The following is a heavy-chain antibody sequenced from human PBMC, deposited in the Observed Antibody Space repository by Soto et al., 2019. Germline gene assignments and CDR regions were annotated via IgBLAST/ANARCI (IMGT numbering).Heavy chain of an antibody. CDR1: GDSVSSGGYY. J-gene: IGHJ6*02. Sequence: QVQVQESGPGLVKPSQTLSLTCNVSGDSVSSGGYYWSWIRQHPGKGLEWIGYIYYRGNTYYNPSLKSRATISLDTSKNQVSPKMNSVTAADTAVYYCAREREILGSGMDVWGQGTTVTVSS. V-gene: IGHV4-31*03. CDR2: IYYRGNT. CDR3: AREREILGSGMDV. D-gene: IGHD1-26*01.